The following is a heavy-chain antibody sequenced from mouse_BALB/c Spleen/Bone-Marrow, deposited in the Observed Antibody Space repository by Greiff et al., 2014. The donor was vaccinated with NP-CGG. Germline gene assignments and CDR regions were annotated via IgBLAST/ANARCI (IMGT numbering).Heavy chain of an antibody. V-gene: IGHV1S81*02. CDR2: INPSNGRT. CDR3: ALYYYGSLDY. D-gene: IGHD1-1*01. Sequence: VQLQESGAELVKPGASVKLSCKASGYTFTSYWMHWVKQRPGQGLEWIGEINPSNGRTNYNEKFKSKATLTVDKSSSTAYMQLSSLTPEDSAVYYCALYYYGSLDYWGQGTTLTVSS. CDR1: GYTFTSYW. J-gene: IGHJ2*01.